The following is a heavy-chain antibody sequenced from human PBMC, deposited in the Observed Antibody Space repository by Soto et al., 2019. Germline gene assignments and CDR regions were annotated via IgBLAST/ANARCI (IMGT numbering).Heavy chain of an antibody. Sequence: TGGSLRLSCEASGFTFRSYAMHWVRQAPGKGLQWVAVIFFDGSNEFYADSVKGRFTISRDNSKNTLYLQMNSLRAEDTAVYYCAREDIVVVPDAIRHPKHWGQGTLVTVSS. J-gene: IGHJ4*02. D-gene: IGHD2-2*02. CDR2: IFFDGSNE. CDR1: GFTFRSYA. CDR3: AREDIVVVPDAIRHPKH. V-gene: IGHV3-33*01.